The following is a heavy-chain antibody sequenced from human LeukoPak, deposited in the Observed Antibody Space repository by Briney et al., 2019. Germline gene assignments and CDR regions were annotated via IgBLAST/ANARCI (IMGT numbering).Heavy chain of an antibody. CDR2: INQSGST. CDR1: GGPFSGYY. Sequence: PSETLSLTCAVYGGPFSGYYWSWIRQSPGKGLEWIGEINQSGSTTYKPSLKGRVTISVDTSKNQFSLKLSSVTAADTAVYYCAREVVAGVRFDPWGQGTLVTVSS. J-gene: IGHJ5*02. D-gene: IGHD2-15*01. V-gene: IGHV4-34*01. CDR3: AREVVAGVRFDP.